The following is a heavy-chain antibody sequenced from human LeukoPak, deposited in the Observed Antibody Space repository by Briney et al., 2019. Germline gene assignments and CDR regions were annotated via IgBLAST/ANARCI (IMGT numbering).Heavy chain of an antibody. V-gene: IGHV3-48*01. Sequence: PGRSLRLSCAASGFTFSSYSRNWVRQAPGKGLEWVSCISSGSRTIYYADSVKGRFTISRDNAKNSLYLQVNSLRAEDTAVYYCARDSVAVAGRWDFDYWGQGTLVTVSS. CDR1: GFTFSSYS. D-gene: IGHD6-19*01. CDR3: ARDSVAVAGRWDFDY. J-gene: IGHJ4*02. CDR2: ISSGSRTI.